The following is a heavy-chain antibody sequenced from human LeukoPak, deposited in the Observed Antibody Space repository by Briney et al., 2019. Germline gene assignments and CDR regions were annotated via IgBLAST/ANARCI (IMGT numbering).Heavy chain of an antibody. CDR1: GFTVSSSH. CDR2: IYGGGDT. CDR3: ARVHNYVFEN. Sequence: GGSLRLSCAASGFTVSSSHMTWVRQAVGKGLEWVSFIYGGGDTSYADSVKGRFTISRDNSKNTLYLQMNSLRAEDTAVYYCARVHNYVFENWGQGALVTVSS. J-gene: IGHJ4*02. D-gene: IGHD3-10*02. V-gene: IGHV3-53*01.